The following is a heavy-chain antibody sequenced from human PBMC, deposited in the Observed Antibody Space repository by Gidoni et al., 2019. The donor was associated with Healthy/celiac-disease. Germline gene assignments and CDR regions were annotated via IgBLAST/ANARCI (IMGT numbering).Heavy chain of an antibody. CDR2: IYSGGST. D-gene: IGHD6-13*01. CDR3: ARGGQLVSFYYYYGMDV. J-gene: IGHJ6*02. CDR1: GFTVSSNY. V-gene: IGHV3-66*01. Sequence: EVQLVESGGGLVQPGGSLRLSCAASGFTVSSNYMRWVRQAPGKGLELVSVIYSGGSTYYADSVKGRFTISRDNSKNTLYLQMNSLRAEDTAVYYCARGGQLVSFYYYYGMDVWGQGTTVTVSS.